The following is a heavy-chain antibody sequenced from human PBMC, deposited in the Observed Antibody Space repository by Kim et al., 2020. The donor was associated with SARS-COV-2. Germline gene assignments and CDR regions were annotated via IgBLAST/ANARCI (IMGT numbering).Heavy chain of an antibody. CDR3: ARALPLRFLEWLLSGGAFDI. V-gene: IGHV6-1*01. Sequence: SQTLSLTCAISGDSVSSNSAAWNWIRQSPSRGLEWLGRTYYRSKWYNDYAVSVKSRITINPDTSKNQFSLQLNSVTPEDTAVYYCARALPLRFLEWLLSGGAFDIWGQGTMVTVSS. CDR1: GDSVSSNSAA. D-gene: IGHD3-3*01. CDR2: TYYRSKWYN. J-gene: IGHJ3*02.